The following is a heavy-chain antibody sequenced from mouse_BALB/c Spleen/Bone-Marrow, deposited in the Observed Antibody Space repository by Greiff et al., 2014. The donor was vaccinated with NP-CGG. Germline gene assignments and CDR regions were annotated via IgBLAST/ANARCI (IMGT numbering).Heavy chain of an antibody. CDR2: VYPGNSDT. Sequence: VQLQQSGTVLARPGASVKMSCKASGYSFTSYWMHWVKQRPGQGLEWIGAVYPGNSDTTYNQKFKGKAKLTAVTSASTAYMELSSLTNEDSAVYYCTFLVKEDFAYGGQGTLVTVSA. J-gene: IGHJ3*01. CDR3: TFLVKEDFAY. V-gene: IGHV1-5*01. CDR1: GYSFTSYW. D-gene: IGHD2-10*02.